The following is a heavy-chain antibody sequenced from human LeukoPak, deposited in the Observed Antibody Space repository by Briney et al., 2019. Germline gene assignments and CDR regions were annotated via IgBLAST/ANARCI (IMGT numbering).Heavy chain of an antibody. V-gene: IGHV3-7*01. CDR1: GFTFSRYW. Sequence: HPGGSLRLSCAASGFTFSRYWMSWVRQAPGKGLEWVANIKEDGSDKNYADSVKGRFTISRDNAKNSLYLQMSRLRADDTAVYYCERISVAGTPLDAFDIWGQGTIVTVSS. J-gene: IGHJ3*02. CDR3: ERISVAGTPLDAFDI. CDR2: IKEDGSDK. D-gene: IGHD6-19*01.